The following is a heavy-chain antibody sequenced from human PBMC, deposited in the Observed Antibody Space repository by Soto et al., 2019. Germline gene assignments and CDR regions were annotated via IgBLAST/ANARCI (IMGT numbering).Heavy chain of an antibody. CDR2: ISPDGSVT. J-gene: IGHJ6*02. CDR1: GSTVSGHW. Sequence: EVQLVESGGGSVQPGGSLRLSCAASGSTVSGHWMHWVRQEPGRGLVWVSLISPDGSVTTYADSVKGRFTISRDNAKNTLTLQMNSPRAEDTAVYYCARGINYAMDVWGQGTTVTVSS. V-gene: IGHV3-74*01. CDR3: ARGINYAMDV.